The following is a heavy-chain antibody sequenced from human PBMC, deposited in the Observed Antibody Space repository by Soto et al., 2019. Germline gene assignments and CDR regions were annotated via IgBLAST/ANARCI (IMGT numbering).Heavy chain of an antibody. J-gene: IGHJ5*02. V-gene: IGHV1-46*01. CDR3: AREQIMVRGSNWNTRNWFDP. CDR1: GFTFSSYY. Sequence: GASVKVSCKASGFTFSSYYMHWVRQAPGQGLEWMGIINPSGGSTTYAQKFQGRVTMTRDTSTSTVYMELSSLRSEDTAVYYCAREQIMVRGSNWNTRNWFDPWGQGTLVTVSS. D-gene: IGHD1-1*01. CDR2: INPSGGST.